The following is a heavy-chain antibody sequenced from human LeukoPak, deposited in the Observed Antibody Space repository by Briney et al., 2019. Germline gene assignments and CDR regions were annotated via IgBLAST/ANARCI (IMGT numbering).Heavy chain of an antibody. Sequence: GGSLRLSCAASGFIFSNYAMSWVRQAPGKGLEWVSAISSSGGSTYYADSVKGRFTISRDNSKHTLYLQMNSLRAEDTAVYYCAKGIPELDGGHYFDYWGQGTLVPVSS. CDR2: ISSSGGST. D-gene: IGHD1-14*01. CDR1: GFIFSNYA. J-gene: IGHJ4*02. CDR3: AKGIPELDGGHYFDY. V-gene: IGHV3-23*01.